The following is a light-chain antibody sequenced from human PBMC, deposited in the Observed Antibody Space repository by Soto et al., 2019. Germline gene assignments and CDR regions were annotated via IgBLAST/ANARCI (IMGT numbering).Light chain of an antibody. CDR1: SSDVGGYNY. J-gene: IGLJ1*01. CDR2: EVN. V-gene: IGLV2-8*01. CDR3: SSYAGSSNF. Sequence: ALTQPPSASGSPGQSVAISCTGTSSDVGGYNYVSWYQQHPGKAPKLMIYEVNKRPSGVPDRFSGSKSGNTASLTVSGLPAEDEADYYCSSYAGSSNFFGTGTKVTVL.